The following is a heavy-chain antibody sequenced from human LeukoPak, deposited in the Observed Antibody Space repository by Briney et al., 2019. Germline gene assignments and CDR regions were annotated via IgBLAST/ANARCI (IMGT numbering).Heavy chain of an antibody. J-gene: IGHJ4*02. Sequence: PGRCLRLACAVDLLPLSNYAMEWVRQGPGKVLGWDAAISYDGSNKYYAESVKGQYTISRDNSKNTLYLQMNSLRAEDTAVYYWARRGAAAGTEDFWGQGTLVTVSS. V-gene: IGHV3-30*04. CDR3: ARRGAAAGTEDF. CDR1: LLPLSNYA. D-gene: IGHD6-13*01. CDR2: ISYDGSNK.